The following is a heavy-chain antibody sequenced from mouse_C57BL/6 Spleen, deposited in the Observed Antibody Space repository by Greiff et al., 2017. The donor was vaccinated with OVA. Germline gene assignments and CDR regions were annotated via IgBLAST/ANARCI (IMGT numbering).Heavy chain of an antibody. CDR2: IYPRSGNT. V-gene: IGHV1-81*01. Sequence: VQLLQSGAELARPGASVKLSCKASGYTFTSYGISWVKQRTGQGLEWIGEIYPRSGNTYYTEKFKGKATLTADKSSSTAYMELRSLTSEDSAVYFCARAGKVDAMDYWGQGTSVTVSS. CDR1: GYTFTSYG. CDR3: ARAGKVDAMDY. D-gene: IGHD1-3*01. J-gene: IGHJ4*01.